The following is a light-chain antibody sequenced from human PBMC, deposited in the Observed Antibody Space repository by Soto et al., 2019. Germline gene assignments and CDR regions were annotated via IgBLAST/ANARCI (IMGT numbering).Light chain of an antibody. J-gene: IGLJ2*01. CDR1: SSDVGGYSY. V-gene: IGLV2-11*01. CDR2: DVS. CDR3: AARDDSLSSVV. Sequence: QSALTQPRSVSGSPGHSVTISCTGTSSDVGGYSYVSWYQQHPGKAPKLMISDVSKRPSGVPDRFSGSKFGNTASLTISGLQAEDEADYYCAARDDSLSSVVFGGGTKLTVL.